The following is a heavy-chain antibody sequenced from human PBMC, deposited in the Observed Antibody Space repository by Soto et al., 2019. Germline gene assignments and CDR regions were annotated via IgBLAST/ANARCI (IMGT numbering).Heavy chain of an antibody. D-gene: IGHD6-25*01. V-gene: IGHV4-4*02. CDR3: ASSSAWHIIDY. J-gene: IGHJ4*02. CDR2: FFYSGKT. Sequence: SETLSLTCAVSGGSISSNNWWSWVRQPPGRGLEWIGSFFYSGKTNYKPSLKSRVTISVDTSKNQFSLNLSSVSAADTALYYCASSSAWHIIDYWGQGTPVTVSS. CDR1: GGSISSNNW.